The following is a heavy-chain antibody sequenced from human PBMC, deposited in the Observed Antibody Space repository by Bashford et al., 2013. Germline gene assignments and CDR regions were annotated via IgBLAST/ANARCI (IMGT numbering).Heavy chain of an antibody. Sequence: VRQAPGKGLEWVSGISGSGDTTYYTDSVKGRFTISRDNSKNTLYLQVNSLRADDTAVYYCAKGDYDMRFRYFDYWGQGTLVTVSS. V-gene: IGHV3-23*01. CDR2: ISGSGDTT. CDR3: AKGDYDMRFRYFDY. J-gene: IGHJ4*02. D-gene: IGHD3-9*01.